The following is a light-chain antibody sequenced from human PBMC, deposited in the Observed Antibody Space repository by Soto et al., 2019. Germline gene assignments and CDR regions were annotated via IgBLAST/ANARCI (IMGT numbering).Light chain of an antibody. J-gene: IGKJ4*01. V-gene: IGKV3-11*01. CDR3: QQSSNFFT. CDR1: QSVSSY. Sequence: EIVLTQSPATLYLSPGDRATLYCRASQSVSSYLAWYQQKPGQAPRLLIYDASNRATGIPARFRDSAFGTDFTVNNSSLEPEDFALYYCQQSSNFFTFGVGTTVDIK. CDR2: DAS.